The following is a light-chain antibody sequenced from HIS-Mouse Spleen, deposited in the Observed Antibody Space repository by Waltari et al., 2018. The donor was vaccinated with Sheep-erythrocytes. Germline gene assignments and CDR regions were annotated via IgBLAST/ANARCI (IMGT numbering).Light chain of an antibody. CDR3: CSYAGSYNHV. CDR1: SSDVGGYNY. CDR2: DGS. J-gene: IGLJ1*01. Sequence: QSALTQPRSVSGSPGQSVTISCTGTSSDVGGYNYVSWYQQHPGKAPKLMIYDGSKRPPGVPDRFSGSKSGNTASLTISGLQAEDEADYSCCSYAGSYNHVFATGTKV. V-gene: IGLV2-11*01.